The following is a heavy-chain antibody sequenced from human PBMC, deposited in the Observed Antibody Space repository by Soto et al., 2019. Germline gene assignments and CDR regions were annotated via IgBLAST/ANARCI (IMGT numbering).Heavy chain of an antibody. CDR2: MNPNSGNT. Sequence: QVQLVQSGAEVKKPGASVKVSCKASGYTFTSYDINWVRQATGQGLEWMGWMNPNSGNTGYAQKFQGRVTMTRNTSISTDYMELSSLRSEDTAVYYCARIRADYGDFRLDYWGQGTLVTVSS. D-gene: IGHD4-17*01. V-gene: IGHV1-8*01. J-gene: IGHJ4*02. CDR3: ARIRADYGDFRLDY. CDR1: GYTFTSYD.